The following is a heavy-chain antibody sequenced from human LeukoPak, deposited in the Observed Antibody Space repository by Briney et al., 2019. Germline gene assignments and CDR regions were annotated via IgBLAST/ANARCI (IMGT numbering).Heavy chain of an antibody. Sequence: ASVKVSCKTSGYTFTDYYMHWVRQAPGQGLEWLGWINSHSGATKYAPKFQGRVTMTRDTSIKTSYMELNTLRSDDTAVYYCARRAGAYSHPYDYWGQGTLVTVSS. CDR3: ARRAGAYSHPYDY. D-gene: IGHD4/OR15-4a*01. CDR1: GYTFTDYY. J-gene: IGHJ4*02. V-gene: IGHV1-2*02. CDR2: INSHSGAT.